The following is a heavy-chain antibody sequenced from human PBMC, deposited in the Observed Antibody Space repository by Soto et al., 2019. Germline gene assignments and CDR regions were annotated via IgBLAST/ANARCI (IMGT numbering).Heavy chain of an antibody. CDR3: ARVGRELTIFGVGHFDY. J-gene: IGHJ4*02. D-gene: IGHD3-3*01. V-gene: IGHV1-18*01. Sequence: ASVKVSCKASGYTFTSYGISWVRQAPGQGLEWMGWISAYNGNTNYAQKLQGRVTMTTDTSTSTAYMELRSLRSDDTAVYYCARVGRELTIFGVGHFDYWGQGTLVTVSS. CDR1: GYTFTSYG. CDR2: ISAYNGNT.